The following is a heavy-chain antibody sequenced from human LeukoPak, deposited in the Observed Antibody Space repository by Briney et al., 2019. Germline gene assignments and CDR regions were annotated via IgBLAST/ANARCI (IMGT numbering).Heavy chain of an antibody. Sequence: GRSLRLSCAASGFTFSNYGMHWVRQTPGKGLGWVAVISYDGSNKYYADSVKGRFTISRDNSKNTLYLQMNSLRAEDTAVYYCARGTPSSSGWLYYGMDVWGQGTTVTVSS. D-gene: IGHD6-19*01. CDR1: GFTFSNYG. V-gene: IGHV3-30*03. CDR2: ISYDGSNK. J-gene: IGHJ6*02. CDR3: ARGTPSSSGWLYYGMDV.